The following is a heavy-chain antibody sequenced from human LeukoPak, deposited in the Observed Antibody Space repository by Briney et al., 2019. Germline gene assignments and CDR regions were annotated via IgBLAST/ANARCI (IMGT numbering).Heavy chain of an antibody. CDR2: INHSGST. Sequence: SETLSLSCAVYGGSVRGYYWSWIRQPPGKGLEWIGEINHSGSTNYNPSLKSRVTISVDTSKNQFSLKLSSVTAADTAVYYCARGPGIAVAVDYWGQGTLVTVSS. V-gene: IGHV4-34*01. D-gene: IGHD6-19*01. CDR3: ARGPGIAVAVDY. CDR1: GGSVRGYY. J-gene: IGHJ4*02.